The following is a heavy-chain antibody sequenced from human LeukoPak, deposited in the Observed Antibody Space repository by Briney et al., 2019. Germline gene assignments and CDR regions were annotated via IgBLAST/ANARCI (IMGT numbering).Heavy chain of an antibody. V-gene: IGHV4-30-2*01. CDR3: AGDFGSGSYRFDY. CDR1: GASISSGDYS. Sequence: PSQTLSLTCAVSGASISSGDYSWSWIRQPPGKGPEWIGYIYHSGSTTYNPSLKSRITISLDRSKNQFSLKLSSVTAADTAVYYCAGDFGSGSYRFDYWGQGTLVTVSS. D-gene: IGHD3-10*01. J-gene: IGHJ4*02. CDR2: IYHSGST.